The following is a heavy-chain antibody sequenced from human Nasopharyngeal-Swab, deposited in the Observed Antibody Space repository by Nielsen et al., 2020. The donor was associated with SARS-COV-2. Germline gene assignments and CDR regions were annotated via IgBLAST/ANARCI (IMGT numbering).Heavy chain of an antibody. V-gene: IGHV3-21*01. CDR1: GFTFNNYN. Sequence: GESLKISCAAPGFTFNNYNFNWVRQAPGKGLEWVSSIISSSSYIYYADSVKGRFTISRDNAKNSLYLQMNSLRAEDTAVYYCARDGLDYDFWSAYFMDVWGQGTTDTVSS. J-gene: IGHJ6*02. CDR3: ARDGLDYDFWSAYFMDV. CDR2: IISSSSYI. D-gene: IGHD3-3*01.